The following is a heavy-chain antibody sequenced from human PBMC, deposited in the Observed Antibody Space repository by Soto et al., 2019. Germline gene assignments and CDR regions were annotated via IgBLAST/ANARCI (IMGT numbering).Heavy chain of an antibody. V-gene: IGHV4-59*01. Sequence: PSETLSLTCTVSGGSISSYYWSWIRQPPGKGLEWIGYIYYSGSTNYNPSLKSRVTISVDTSKNQFSLKLSSVTAADTAVYYCASNGAYDGSGSPSGYYYYYMDVWGKGTTVTVSS. CDR1: GGSISSYY. CDR3: ASNGAYDGSGSPSGYYYYYMDV. J-gene: IGHJ6*03. D-gene: IGHD3-10*01. CDR2: IYYSGST.